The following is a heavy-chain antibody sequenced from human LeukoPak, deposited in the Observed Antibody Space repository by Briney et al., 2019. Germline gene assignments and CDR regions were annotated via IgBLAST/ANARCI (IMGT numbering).Heavy chain of an antibody. CDR1: GYTFTGYY. CDR3: ARDRGLVVILTGYYAFDI. Sequence: ASVKVSCKASGYTFTGYYMHWVRQAPGQGLEWMGWINPNSGGTNYAQKFQGRVTMTRDTSISTAYMELSRLRSDDTAVYYCARDRGLVVILTGYYAFDIWGQGTMVTVSS. CDR2: INPNSGGT. V-gene: IGHV1-2*02. D-gene: IGHD3-9*01. J-gene: IGHJ3*02.